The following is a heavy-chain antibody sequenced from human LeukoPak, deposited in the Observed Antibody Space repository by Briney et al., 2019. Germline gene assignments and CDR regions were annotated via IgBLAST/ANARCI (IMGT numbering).Heavy chain of an antibody. D-gene: IGHD3-22*01. J-gene: IGHJ4*02. V-gene: IGHV4-39*07. Sequence: PSETLSLTCTVSGGSISSTSYYWGWIRQPPGKGLEWIGSIYYSGSTYYNPSLKSRVTISVDTSKNQFSLKLSSVTAADTAVYYCASINYYDSSGYSAYYFDYWGQGTLVTVSS. CDR3: ASINYYDSSGYSAYYFDY. CDR2: IYYSGST. CDR1: GGSISSTSYY.